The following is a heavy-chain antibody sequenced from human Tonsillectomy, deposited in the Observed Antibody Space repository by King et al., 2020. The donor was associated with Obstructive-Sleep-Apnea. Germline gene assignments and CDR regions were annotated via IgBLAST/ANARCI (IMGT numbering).Heavy chain of an antibody. CDR1: GFTFSSYG. CDR3: AGGQMVPGAHSGFDF. J-gene: IGHJ4*02. CDR2: IWFDGSNK. D-gene: IGHD3-10*01. V-gene: IGHV3-33*01. Sequence: VQLVESGGGVVQPGRSLRLSCAASGFTFSSYGMHWVRQAPGRGLEWVAAIWFDGSNKFHADSVKGRFTISRDNSENTLYLQMNSLRAEDTAVYYCAGGQMVPGAHSGFDFWGQGTLVPLSS.